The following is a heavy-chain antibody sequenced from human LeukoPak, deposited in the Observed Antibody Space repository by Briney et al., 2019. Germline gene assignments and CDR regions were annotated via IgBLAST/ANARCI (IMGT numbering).Heavy chain of an antibody. J-gene: IGHJ4*02. Sequence: SETLSLTCAVYGGSFSGYYWSWIRQPPGKGLEWIGEISHSGSTNYNPSLKSRVTISVDTSKNQFSLKLSSVTAADTAVYYCARSPSWVRGVTFDYWGQGTLVIVSS. V-gene: IGHV4-34*01. D-gene: IGHD3-10*01. CDR2: ISHSGST. CDR1: GGSFSGYY. CDR3: ARSPSWVRGVTFDY.